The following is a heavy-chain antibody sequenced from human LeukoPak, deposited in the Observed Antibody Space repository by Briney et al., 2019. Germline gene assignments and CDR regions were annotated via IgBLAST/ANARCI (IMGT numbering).Heavy chain of an antibody. CDR3: ARDRDSGYGFRFDP. Sequence: NPGGSLRLSCTVSGFTVSSNSMSWVRQAPGKGLEWVSSISSSSSYIYYADSVKGRFTISRDNAKNSLYLQMNSLRAEDTAVYYCARDRDSGYGFRFDPWGQGTLVTVSS. D-gene: IGHD5-12*01. V-gene: IGHV3-21*01. CDR1: GFTVSSNS. CDR2: ISSSSSYI. J-gene: IGHJ5*02.